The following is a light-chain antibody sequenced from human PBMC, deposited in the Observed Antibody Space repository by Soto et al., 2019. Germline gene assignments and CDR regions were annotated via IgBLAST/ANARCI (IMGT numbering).Light chain of an antibody. CDR1: QSVSSSY. J-gene: IGKJ4*01. CDR3: QQYGNSPAFT. V-gene: IGKV3-20*01. Sequence: EIVLTQSPGTLSLSPGERATLSCRASQSVSSSYLAWYQQKPGQAPRLLFYGAASRATGIPDRFCGSGSGTTVTLPISRLVPSDLAVYYCQQYGNSPAFTFGGGTKVEIK. CDR2: GAA.